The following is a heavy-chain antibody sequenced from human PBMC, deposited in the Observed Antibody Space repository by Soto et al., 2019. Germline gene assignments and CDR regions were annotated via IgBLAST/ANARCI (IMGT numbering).Heavy chain of an antibody. CDR3: ATWHEREHAYDV. CDR1: GLTVSGKKY. Sequence: DVQLVESGGGLIQPGESLSLSCAAFGLTVSGKKYVAWVRQAPGKGLEWVSALYDVDGSFYADSVKARFTTSSDSSKTTVYLQMNGLRPDDTAVYYCATWHEREHAYDVWGQGTTVTVSS. D-gene: IGHD1-1*01. CDR2: LYDVDGS. J-gene: IGHJ3*01. V-gene: IGHV3-53*01.